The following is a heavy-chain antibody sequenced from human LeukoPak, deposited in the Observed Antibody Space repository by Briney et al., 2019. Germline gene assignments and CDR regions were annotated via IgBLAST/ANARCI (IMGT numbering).Heavy chain of an antibody. CDR3: VKELDYYGGTEEYYGGVDAFDF. Sequence: PGGSLRLSCAASGFTFSSYWMHWVRQAPGKGLVWVSRINTDGRTTTYADSVKGRFTISRDNAKNTLYLQMNSLRAGDTAIYYCVKELDYYGGTEEYYGGVDAFDFWGRGTMVTVSS. CDR1: GFTFSSYW. D-gene: IGHD4-23*01. CDR2: INTDGRTT. V-gene: IGHV3-74*01. J-gene: IGHJ3*01.